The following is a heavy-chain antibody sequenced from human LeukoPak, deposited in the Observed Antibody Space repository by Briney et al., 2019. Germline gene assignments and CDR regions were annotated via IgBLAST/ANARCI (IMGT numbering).Heavy chain of an antibody. CDR3: ARNPGWAYFDS. CDR1: GFTFSSYW. V-gene: IGHV3-74*01. CDR2: INSDGSST. J-gene: IGHJ4*02. Sequence: PGGSLRLSCAASGFTFSSYWVHWVRQAPGKGLVWVSRINSDGSSTSYADSVKGRFTISRDTAGNSLYLQMNSLRDEDTAVYFCARNPGWAYFDSWGQGALLTVSS. D-gene: IGHD6-19*01.